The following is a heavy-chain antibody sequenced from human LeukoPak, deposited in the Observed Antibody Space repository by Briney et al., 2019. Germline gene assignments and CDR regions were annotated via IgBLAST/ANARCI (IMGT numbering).Heavy chain of an antibody. CDR2: IYYSGST. Sequence: PSETLSLTCTVSGGSISSYYWSWMRQPPGKGLEWIGYIYYSGSTNYNPSLKSRVTISVDTSKNQFSLKLSSVTAADTAVYYCATRRLRWYDYWGQGTLVTVSS. V-gene: IGHV4-59*12. CDR1: GGSISSYY. J-gene: IGHJ4*02. D-gene: IGHD4-23*01. CDR3: ATRRLRWYDY.